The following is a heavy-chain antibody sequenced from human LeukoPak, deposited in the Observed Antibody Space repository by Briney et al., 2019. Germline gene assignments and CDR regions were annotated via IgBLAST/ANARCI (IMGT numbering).Heavy chain of an antibody. V-gene: IGHV3-23*01. Sequence: GVSVTLSCAASRFTLDKHGTRWLRQTPEKGREWVSYVSGSDGTTHFAESVKGRFTISRENAKNTLYLEMNRLRVEDTAVYYCAKERLVGGYYLTEFDFCGQGTLVTVSS. CDR1: RFTLDKHG. CDR2: VSGSDGTT. CDR3: AKERLVGGYYLTEFDF. D-gene: IGHD3-22*01. J-gene: IGHJ4*02.